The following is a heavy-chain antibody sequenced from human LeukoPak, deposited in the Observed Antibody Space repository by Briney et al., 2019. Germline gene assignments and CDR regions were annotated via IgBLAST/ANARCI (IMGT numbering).Heavy chain of an antibody. CDR2: FNHSGST. CDR1: GGSFSGYY. D-gene: IGHD3-10*01. J-gene: IGHJ4*02. V-gene: IGHV4-34*01. Sequence: SETLSLTCAVYGGSFSGYYWSWIRQPPGKGLEWIGEFNHSGSTNYNPSLKSRVTISVDTSKNQFSLKLSSVTAADTAVYYCARAPSYYYGSGRLSGYDYWGQGTLVTVSS. CDR3: ARAPSYYYGSGRLSGYDY.